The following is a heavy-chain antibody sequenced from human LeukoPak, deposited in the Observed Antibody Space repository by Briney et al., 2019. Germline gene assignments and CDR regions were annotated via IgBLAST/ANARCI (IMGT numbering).Heavy chain of an antibody. D-gene: IGHD4-23*01. Sequence: PSETLSLTCAVSGGSISSGGYSWSWIRQPPGKGLEWIGYIYHSGSTYYNPSLKSRVTISVDTSKNQFSLKLSSVTAADTAVYYCARGGMVRLGPFDYWGQGTLVTVSS. CDR2: IYHSGST. J-gene: IGHJ4*02. V-gene: IGHV4-30-2*05. CDR3: ARGGMVRLGPFDY. CDR1: GGSISSGGYS.